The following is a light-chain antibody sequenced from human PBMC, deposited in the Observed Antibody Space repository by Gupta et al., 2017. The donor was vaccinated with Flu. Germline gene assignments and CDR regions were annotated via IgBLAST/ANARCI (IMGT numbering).Light chain of an antibody. CDR3: QQYYMWPPLT. CDR1: RDIDTR. CDR2: EAS. V-gene: IGKV3-15*01. J-gene: IGKJ4*01. Sequence: MMTQSPATLSVSSGERLSLFCRASRDIDTRLAWYQQKPGQSPRLLIYEASTRATGVAARFSGSGSGTEFTLIVSTVQSEDSAVYFCQQYYMWPPLTFGGGTKVEI.